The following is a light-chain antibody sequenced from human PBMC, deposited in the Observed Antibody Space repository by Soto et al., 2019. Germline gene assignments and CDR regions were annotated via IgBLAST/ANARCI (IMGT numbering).Light chain of an antibody. V-gene: IGKV3-15*01. CDR3: QQYNDWPALT. Sequence: EIVMMQSPASLSVSPGERATLSCRASQNVGSHLAWYQQKPGQPPRLLIYGTSSMTNGVPARFSGSGSGTKLTLTHASLQSEDFAVYYCQQYNDWPALTFCGGTKVEIK. J-gene: IGKJ4*01. CDR1: QNVGSH. CDR2: GTS.